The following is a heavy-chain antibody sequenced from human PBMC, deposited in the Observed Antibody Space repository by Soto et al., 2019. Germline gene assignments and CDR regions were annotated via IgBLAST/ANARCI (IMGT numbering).Heavy chain of an antibody. Sequence: QVQLVQSGAEVKKPGSSVKVSCKASGGTFSSYAISWVRQAPGQGLEWMGGIIPSFGTANYAQKFKGRVTITADESTSTAYMELSSLRSEDTAVYYCAREPLGYCISTSCLTNWFDPWGQGTLVTVSS. CDR3: AREPLGYCISTSCLTNWFDP. CDR2: IIPSFGTA. CDR1: GGTFSSYA. J-gene: IGHJ5*02. D-gene: IGHD2-2*01. V-gene: IGHV1-69*12.